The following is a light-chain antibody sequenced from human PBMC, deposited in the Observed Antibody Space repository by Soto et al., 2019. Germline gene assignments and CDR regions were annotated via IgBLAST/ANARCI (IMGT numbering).Light chain of an antibody. Sequence: DIQMTQSPSSLSASVGDRVTISCRASQNIHKYFNWYQQRPGKAPNLLVYEATSLETGVASKFSGSGSGTEFTLTINSLQPEDFATYYGQLSFVSPWTFGQGT. CDR2: EAT. CDR3: QLSFVSPWT. CDR1: QNIHKY. J-gene: IGKJ1*01. V-gene: IGKV1-39*01.